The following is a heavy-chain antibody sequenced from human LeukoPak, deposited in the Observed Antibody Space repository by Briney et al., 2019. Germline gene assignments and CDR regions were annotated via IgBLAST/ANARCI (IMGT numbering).Heavy chain of an antibody. CDR3: ARGEDYYYYYYMDV. CDR1: GFAFSDYY. Sequence: GGSLRLSCAASGFAFSDYYMSWVRQAPGKGLEWLSYISISGDIIYYADSVKGRFTISRDNAKNTLYLQMNSLRAEDTAVYYCARGEDYYYYYYMDVWGKGTTVTVSS. CDR2: ISISGDII. V-gene: IGHV3-11*04. J-gene: IGHJ6*03.